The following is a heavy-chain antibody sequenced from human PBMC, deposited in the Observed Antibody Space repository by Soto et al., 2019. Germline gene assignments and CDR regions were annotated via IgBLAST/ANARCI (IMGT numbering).Heavy chain of an antibody. V-gene: IGHV3-23*01. Sequence: EVQLLESGGGGVQPGGSLRLSCAASGFIFSDYAMTWVRQTPGKGLEWVSAITSSGSSTYFADSLKGRITISRDNSKNPLSLQMDSLRVEDTAIYYWAKGVEGYVVSSFDSWGQGALVTVSS. CDR2: ITSSGSST. D-gene: IGHD5-12*01. CDR1: GFIFSDYA. J-gene: IGHJ4*02. CDR3: AKGVEGYVVSSFDS.